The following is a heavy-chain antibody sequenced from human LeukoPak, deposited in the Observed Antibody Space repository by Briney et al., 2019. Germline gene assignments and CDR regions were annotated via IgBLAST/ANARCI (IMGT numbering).Heavy chain of an antibody. CDR3: ARDYPPTDYYYYGMDV. D-gene: IGHD3-16*02. V-gene: IGHV1-46*01. CDR1: GYTFTSYY. J-gene: IGHJ6*02. CDR2: INPSGGST. Sequence: ASVKVSCKASGYTFTSYYMHWVRQAPGQGLEWMGIINPSGGSTSYAQKFQGRVTMTRDTSTSTAYMELSSLRSEDTAVYYCARDYPPTDYYYYGMDVWGQGTTVTVSS.